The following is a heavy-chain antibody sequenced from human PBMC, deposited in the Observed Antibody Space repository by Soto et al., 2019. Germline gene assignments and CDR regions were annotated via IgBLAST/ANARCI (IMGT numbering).Heavy chain of an antibody. CDR1: GFTFSGYA. CDR3: AKFKAGTYEKYHFDY. J-gene: IGHJ4*02. D-gene: IGHD3-10*01. CDR2: ITDDGVGT. V-gene: IGHV3-23*01. Sequence: EVQLLESGGGLVQPGGSLRLSCAASGFTFSGYAMSWVRQASGKGLEWVAGITDDGVGTYYADSVKGRFSISRDNSKNTLYLQMNGLRAEDTALYYCAKFKAGTYEKYHFDYWGQGTRVTVSS.